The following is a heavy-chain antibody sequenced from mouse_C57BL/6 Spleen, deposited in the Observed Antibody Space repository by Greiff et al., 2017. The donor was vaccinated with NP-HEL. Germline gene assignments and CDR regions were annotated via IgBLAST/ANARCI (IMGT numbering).Heavy chain of an antibody. CDR3: ARAITTVVATDY. V-gene: IGHV1-64*01. CDR2: IHPNSGST. Sequence: QVQLQQPGAELVKPGASVKLSCTASGYTFTSYWMHWVKQRPGQGLEWIGMIHPNSGSTNYNEKFKSKATLTVDKSSSTAYMQRISLTSEDSEVYYCARAITTVVATDYWGQGTTLTVSS. CDR1: GYTFTSYW. D-gene: IGHD1-1*01. J-gene: IGHJ2*01.